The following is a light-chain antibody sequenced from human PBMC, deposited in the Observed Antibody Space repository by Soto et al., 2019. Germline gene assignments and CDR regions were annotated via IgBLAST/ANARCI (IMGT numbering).Light chain of an antibody. Sequence: QSVLAQPPSVSGAPGQRVTISCTGSNSNIGAGYDVHWYQQLPGTAPKLLIYGNTNRPSGVPDRFSGSRSGTSASLAITGLQADDEADYICHAHDRSLNGYVFGTGTKVTVL. CDR1: NSNIGAGYD. V-gene: IGLV1-40*01. CDR3: HAHDRSLNGYV. J-gene: IGLJ1*01. CDR2: GNT.